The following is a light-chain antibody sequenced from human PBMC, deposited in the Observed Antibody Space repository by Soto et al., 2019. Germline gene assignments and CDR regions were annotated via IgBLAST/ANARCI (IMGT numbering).Light chain of an antibody. Sequence: EIVLTQSPGTLSLSPGDRATLSYRASQSVSSSYLAWYQQKPGQAPRLLIYGASSRATGIPDRFSGSGSGTDFTLTISSLEPEDFAVYYCQQRSNWPRTFGQGTRLEI. CDR2: GAS. J-gene: IGKJ5*01. V-gene: IGKV3D-20*02. CDR3: QQRSNWPRT. CDR1: QSVSSSY.